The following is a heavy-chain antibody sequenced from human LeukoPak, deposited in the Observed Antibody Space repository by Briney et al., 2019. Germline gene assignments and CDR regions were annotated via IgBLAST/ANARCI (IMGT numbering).Heavy chain of an antibody. CDR2: IKSKTDGETT. CDR3: TTDLGTYYHGSQRLIPIDY. CDR1: GFTFTNAW. V-gene: IGHV3-15*01. D-gene: IGHD3-10*01. Sequence: GGSLRLSCVDSGFTFTNAWMSWVRQAPGKGLEWIGRIKSKTDGETTNYAEPVRGRFTISRDDSKSAVYLQMNSLKIEDTAVYYCTTDLGTYYHGSQRLIPIDYWGQGTLVTVAS. J-gene: IGHJ4*02.